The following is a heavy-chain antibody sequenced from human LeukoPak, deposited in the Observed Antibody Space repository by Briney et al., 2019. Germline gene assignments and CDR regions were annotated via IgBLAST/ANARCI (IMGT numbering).Heavy chain of an antibody. CDR2: LSGSGDKT. D-gene: IGHD4-11*01. CDR1: GLIFRTYA. V-gene: IGHV3-23*01. Sequence: PGGSLRLSCAASGLIFRTYAMSWVRQAPGKGLEWVSALSGSGDKTFYADSVRGRFTISRDNSKNTLYLQMNSLRAEDTAVYYCAKDLNYGFDYWGQGTLVTVSS. CDR3: AKDLNYGFDY. J-gene: IGHJ4*02.